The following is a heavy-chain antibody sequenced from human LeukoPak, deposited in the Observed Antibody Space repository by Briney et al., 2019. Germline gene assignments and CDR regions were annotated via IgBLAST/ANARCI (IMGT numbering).Heavy chain of an antibody. CDR3: AREIRGYYYLDV. CDR1: GYSFTSYD. Sequence: ASVKVSCKASGYSFTSYDIDWVRQAAGQGLEWMGWMNPTSGNTVYAQKFQGRVSMTRDTSMTTAYMELFGLKPEDTALYFCAREIRGYYYLDVWGTGTTVTVSS. CDR2: MNPTSGNT. J-gene: IGHJ6*03. V-gene: IGHV1-8*01.